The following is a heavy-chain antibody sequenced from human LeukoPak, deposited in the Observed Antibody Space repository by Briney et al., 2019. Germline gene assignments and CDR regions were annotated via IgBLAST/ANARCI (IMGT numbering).Heavy chain of an antibody. D-gene: IGHD1-1*01. CDR1: GGSISSSSYY. CDR2: IYYSGST. J-gene: IGHJ6*03. CDR3: ARRVGLEPYPGYYCYYMDV. Sequence: SETLSLTCTVSGGSISSSSYYWGWIRQPPGKGLEWIGSIYYSGSTYYNPSLKSRVTISVDTSKNQFSLKLSSVTAADTAVYYCARRVGLEPYPGYYCYYMDVWGKGTTVTVSS. V-gene: IGHV4-39*01.